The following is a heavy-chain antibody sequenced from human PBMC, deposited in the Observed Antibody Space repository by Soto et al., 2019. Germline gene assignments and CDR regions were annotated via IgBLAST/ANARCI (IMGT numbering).Heavy chain of an antibody. Sequence: PGGSLRLPCAASRFTFSIYSMNWVRHAQGKGLEWVSSISSSSSYIYYADSVKGRFTISRDNAKNSLYLQMNSLRAEDTAVYYCARQQQLVTEKPNYSYDGMDVGGQGTTVTVSS. CDR1: RFTFSIYS. CDR2: ISSSSSYI. J-gene: IGHJ6*02. D-gene: IGHD6-13*01. V-gene: IGHV3-21*01. CDR3: ARQQQLVTEKPNYSYDGMDV.